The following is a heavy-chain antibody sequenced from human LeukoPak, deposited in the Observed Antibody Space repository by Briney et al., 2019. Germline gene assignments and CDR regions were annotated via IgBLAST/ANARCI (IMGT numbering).Heavy chain of an antibody. CDR2: IKSKTDGGTT. D-gene: IGHD3-22*01. CDR1: GFTFSNAW. V-gene: IGHV3-15*07. Sequence: GGSLRLSCAASGFTFSNAWMNWVRQAPGKGLEWVGRIKSKTDGGTTDYAAPVKGRFTILRDDSKNTLYLQMNSLKTEDTAVYYCTTGIYDSSAVTSYWGQGTLVTVSS. J-gene: IGHJ4*02. CDR3: TTGIYDSSAVTSY.